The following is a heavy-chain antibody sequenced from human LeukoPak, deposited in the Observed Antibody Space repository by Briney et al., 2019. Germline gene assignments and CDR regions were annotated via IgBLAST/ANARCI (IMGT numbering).Heavy chain of an antibody. Sequence: GGSLRLSCAASGFTFSSHAMSWVRQAPGKGLERISVISGSGGNTYYADSVKGRFTISRDNSKNTLYLQIHSLRAEDTALYYCATNWNLDYWGQGTLATVSS. CDR1: GFTFSSHA. J-gene: IGHJ4*02. CDR3: ATNWNLDY. CDR2: ISGSGGNT. V-gene: IGHV3-23*01. D-gene: IGHD1-1*01.